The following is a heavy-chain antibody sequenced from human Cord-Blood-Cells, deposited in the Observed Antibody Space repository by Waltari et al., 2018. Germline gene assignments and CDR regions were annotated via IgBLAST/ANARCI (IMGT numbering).Heavy chain of an antibody. J-gene: IGHJ4*02. D-gene: IGHD3-16*01. Sequence: EVQLVESGGGLVQPGGSLRLSCAASGFTFSSYEMNWVRQAPGKGLELVSYISSSGSTIYYADSVKGRFTISRDNAKNSLYLQMNSLRAEDTAVYYCARVGGQVGYFDYWGQGTLVTVSS. CDR1: GFTFSSYE. CDR3: ARVGGQVGYFDY. CDR2: ISSSGSTI. V-gene: IGHV3-48*03.